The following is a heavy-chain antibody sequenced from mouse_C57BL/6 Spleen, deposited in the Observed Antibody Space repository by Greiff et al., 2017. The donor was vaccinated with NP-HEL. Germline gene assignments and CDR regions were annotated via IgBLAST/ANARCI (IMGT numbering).Heavy chain of an antibody. Sequence: EVQVVESGGGLVKPGGSLKLSCAASGFTFSDYGMHWVRQAPEKGLEWVAYISSGSSTIYYADKVKGRFTISRDNAKNTLFLQMTRLRSEEAAMYYCARNLLLRYYAMDYWGQGTSVTVSS. V-gene: IGHV5-17*01. D-gene: IGHD1-1*01. CDR3: ARNLLLRYYAMDY. CDR2: ISSGSSTI. J-gene: IGHJ4*01. CDR1: GFTFSDYG.